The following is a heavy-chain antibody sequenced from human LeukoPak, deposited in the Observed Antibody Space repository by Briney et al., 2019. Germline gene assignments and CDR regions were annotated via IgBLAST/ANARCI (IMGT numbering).Heavy chain of an antibody. V-gene: IGHV3-33*06. CDR3: AKERGGYYYYMDV. CDR1: GFTFSSYG. D-gene: IGHD3-10*01. Sequence: GGSLRLSCAASGFTFSSYGMHWVRQAPGKGLEWVAVIWYDGSNKYYADSVKGRFTISRDNSKNTLYLQMNSLRAEDTAVYYCAKERGGYYYYMDVWGKGTTVTVSS. J-gene: IGHJ6*03. CDR2: IWYDGSNK.